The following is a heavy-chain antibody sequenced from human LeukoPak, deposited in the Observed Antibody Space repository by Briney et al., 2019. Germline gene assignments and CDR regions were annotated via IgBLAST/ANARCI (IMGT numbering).Heavy chain of an antibody. V-gene: IGHV1-18*04. J-gene: IGHJ4*02. CDR2: ISAYNGNT. CDR1: GYTFTSYG. D-gene: IGHD4-17*01. Sequence: ASVKVSCKASGYTFTSYGISWVRQAPGQGLEWMGWISAYNGNTNYAQKLQDRVTMTTDTSTSTAYMELRSLRSDDTAVYYCAASDYGDVFDYWGQGTLVTVSS. CDR3: AASDYGDVFDY.